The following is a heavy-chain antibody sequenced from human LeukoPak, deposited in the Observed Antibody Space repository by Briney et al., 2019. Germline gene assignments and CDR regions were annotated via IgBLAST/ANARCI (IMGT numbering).Heavy chain of an antibody. CDR1: GFTFSSDF. CDR2: ISGDETYT. CDR3: VREDNAFNI. Sequence: GGSLRLSCVASGFTFSSDFMPWIRHAPGEGLMYVSQISGDETYTNYADSVKGRFTISRDNAKNTLYLQMNSLRAEDTAVYYCVREDNAFNIWGQGTLVTVSS. J-gene: IGHJ3*02. V-gene: IGHV3-74*01.